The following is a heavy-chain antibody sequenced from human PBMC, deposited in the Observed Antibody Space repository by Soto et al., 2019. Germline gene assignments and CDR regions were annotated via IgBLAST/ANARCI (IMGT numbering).Heavy chain of an antibody. V-gene: IGHV3-23*01. CDR3: AKQYSSSSFEWFDP. D-gene: IGHD6-6*01. J-gene: IGHJ5*02. CDR1: GFTFSDYG. Sequence: EVQLLESGGGLVQPGGSLRLSCAASGFTFSDYGMSWVRQAPGKGLEWVSVISGSGGSAYYADSVKGRFTISRDNSKNTLYMQMNNMRAEDTAVYYCAKQYSSSSFEWFDPWGQGTLVTVSS. CDR2: ISGSGGSA.